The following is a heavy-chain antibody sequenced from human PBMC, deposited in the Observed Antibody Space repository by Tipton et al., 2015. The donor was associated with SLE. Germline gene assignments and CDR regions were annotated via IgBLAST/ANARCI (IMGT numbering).Heavy chain of an antibody. V-gene: IGHV4-59*08. CDR3: ARHAGDYAYFDS. CDR1: GYSISSGYY. J-gene: IGHJ4*02. D-gene: IGHD4-17*01. Sequence: GLVKPSETLSLTCSVSGYSISSGYYWSWVRQSPGKGLERIGYIYDSGSTSYNPSLKSRVTISEDTSKQQFSLKLRSLTAADTAVYYCARHAGDYAYFDSWGQGTLVTVSS. CDR2: IYDSGST.